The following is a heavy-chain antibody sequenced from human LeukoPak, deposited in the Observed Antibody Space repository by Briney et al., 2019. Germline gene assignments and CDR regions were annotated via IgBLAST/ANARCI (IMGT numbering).Heavy chain of an antibody. CDR2: IWYDGSKT. J-gene: IGHJ4*02. Sequence: GRSLRLSCAASGFSSRSFGMHWVRQAPGKGLEWLALIWYDGSKTFYADSAKGRFTISRDNSKNTLHLLMTRLRAEDTAIYYCAKDWGLSSSYYFDSWGQGTQVAVFS. V-gene: IGHV3-33*06. CDR1: GFSSRSFG. CDR3: AKDWGLSSSYYFDS. D-gene: IGHD7-27*01.